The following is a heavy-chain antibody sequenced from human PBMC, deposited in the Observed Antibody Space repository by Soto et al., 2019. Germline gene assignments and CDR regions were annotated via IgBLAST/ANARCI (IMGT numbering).Heavy chain of an antibody. V-gene: IGHV6-1*01. J-gene: IGHJ5*02. CDR2: TYYRSKWYN. CDR3: ARGYSSGRRRPNWFDP. Sequence: QSPTLSLTCAISGDSVSSNSAAWNWIRQSPSRGLEWLGRTYYRSKWYNDYAVSVKSRITINPDTSKNQFSLQLNSVTPEDTAVYYCARGYSSGRRRPNWFDPWGQGTLVTVSS. D-gene: IGHD6-19*01. CDR1: GDSVSSNSAA.